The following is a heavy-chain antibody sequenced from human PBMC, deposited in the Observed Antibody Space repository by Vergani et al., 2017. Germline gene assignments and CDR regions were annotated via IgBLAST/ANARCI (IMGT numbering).Heavy chain of an antibody. CDR3: EHSRAVGPYGSGSWGDY. Sequence: QITLKESGPTLVKPTQTLTLTCTFSGFSLSTSGVGVGWIRQPPGKALEWFALIYWDDDKRYSPSLKSRLTITKDTSKNQVVLTMTNMDPVDTATYYCEHSRAVGPYGSGSWGDYWGQGTLVTVSS. CDR2: IYWDDDK. CDR1: GFSLSTSGVG. J-gene: IGHJ4*02. V-gene: IGHV2-5*02. D-gene: IGHD3-10*01.